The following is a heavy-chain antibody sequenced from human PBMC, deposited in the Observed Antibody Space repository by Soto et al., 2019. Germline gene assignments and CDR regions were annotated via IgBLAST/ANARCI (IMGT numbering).Heavy chain of an antibody. CDR1: GGTFSRYT. J-gene: IGHJ5*02. Sequence: VQLVQSGAEVKKPGSSVKVSCKASGGTFSRYTINWVRQAPGQGLEWMGRIIPIAAIANYTQKFQGRVTITVDKSSTTAYMELSSLRSDDTAVYYCARGSTIVRGAPSWFDPWGQGTLLTVSS. CDR2: IIPIAAIA. CDR3: ARGSTIVRGAPSWFDP. V-gene: IGHV1-69*02. D-gene: IGHD3-10*01.